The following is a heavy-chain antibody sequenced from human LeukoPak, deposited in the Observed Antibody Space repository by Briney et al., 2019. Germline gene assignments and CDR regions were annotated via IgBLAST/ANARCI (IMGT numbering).Heavy chain of an antibody. CDR1: GGSISSGSYY. CDR3: ARSHIAVAGSPPDAFDI. CDR2: IYTSGST. Sequence: RTSQTLSLTCTVSGGSISSGSYYWSWIRQPGGKGLEWIGRIYTSGSTSYNPSLKSRVTISADTPKNQFSLKLSSVTAADTAVYYCARSHIAVAGSPPDAFDIWGPWTMVTVSS. J-gene: IGHJ3*02. D-gene: IGHD6-19*01. V-gene: IGHV4-61*02.